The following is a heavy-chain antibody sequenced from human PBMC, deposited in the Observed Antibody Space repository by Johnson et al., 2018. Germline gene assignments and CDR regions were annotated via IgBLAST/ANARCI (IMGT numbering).Heavy chain of an antibody. Sequence: VQLVESGGGLVQPGGSPRLSCAASGFTFSSYWMTWVRQAPGKGLEWVANIKHDGSETYYVDSGKGRFTISRDNAKNSLYLQMNSLRAEDTAVYYCARDLNYSGTYLRYFQHWGQGTLVTVSS. D-gene: IGHD1-26*01. CDR2: IKHDGSET. J-gene: IGHJ1*01. V-gene: IGHV3-7*01. CDR1: GFTFSSYW. CDR3: ARDLNYSGTYLRYFQH.